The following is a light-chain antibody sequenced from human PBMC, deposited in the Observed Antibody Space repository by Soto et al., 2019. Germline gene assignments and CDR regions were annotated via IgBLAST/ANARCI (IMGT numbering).Light chain of an antibody. CDR3: QSYDSSLSGVV. Sequence: QSVLTQPPSVSGAPGQRVTISCTGSSSNIGAGYDVHWYQQLPGTAPKLLIYGNSNRPSGVPDRFSGSKSGTSASLAITGLQAEAEADYNCQSYDSSLSGVVFGGGTKLTLL. CDR1: SSNIGAGYD. J-gene: IGLJ2*01. V-gene: IGLV1-40*01. CDR2: GNS.